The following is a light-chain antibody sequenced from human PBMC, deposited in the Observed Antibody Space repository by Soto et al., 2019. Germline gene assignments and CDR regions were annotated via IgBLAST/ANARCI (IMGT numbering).Light chain of an antibody. CDR2: GAT. V-gene: IGKV3-20*01. J-gene: IGKJ1*01. CDR1: QSVSSSY. CDR3: QDYGSSRT. Sequence: EMVLTQSPGTLSLAPGERATLSCRASQSVSSSYLAWYQQRLGQAPRLLIYGATSRATGVPDRFSGSGSGTDFTLTISRMEPEDFAVYYCQDYGSSRTFGQGTKVEIK.